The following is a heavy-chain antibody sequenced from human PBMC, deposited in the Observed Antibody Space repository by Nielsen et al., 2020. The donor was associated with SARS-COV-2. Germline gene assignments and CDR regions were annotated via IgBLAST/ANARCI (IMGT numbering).Heavy chain of an antibody. CDR3: ASDSNSYNYYYYYGMDV. V-gene: IGHV3-11*06. CDR2: ISASGSYT. J-gene: IGHJ6*02. Sequence: GESLKISCAASGFTFSDSYMSWIRLAPGKGLEWISYISASGSYTNYADSLRGRFTISRDNAKNSLYLQMNSLRAEDTAVYYCASDSNSYNYYYYYGMDVWGQGTTVTVSS. D-gene: IGHD2-2*01. CDR1: GFTFSDSY.